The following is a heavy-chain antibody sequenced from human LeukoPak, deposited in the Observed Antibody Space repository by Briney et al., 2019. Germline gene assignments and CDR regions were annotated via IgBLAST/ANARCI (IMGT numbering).Heavy chain of an antibody. Sequence: PSQTLSLTCIVSGGSISSDSYYWSWIRQPAGKGLEWIGRIYASGSTNYNPSLKSRVTISVDTSKNQFSLKLSSVTAADTAVYYCARGHSSGWIYFDYWGQGTLVTVSS. D-gene: IGHD6-19*01. CDR2: IYASGST. CDR1: GGSISSDSYY. CDR3: ARGHSSGWIYFDY. V-gene: IGHV4-61*02. J-gene: IGHJ4*02.